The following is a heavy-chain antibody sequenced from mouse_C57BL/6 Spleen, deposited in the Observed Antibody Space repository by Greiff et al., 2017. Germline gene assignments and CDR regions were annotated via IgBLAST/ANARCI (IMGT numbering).Heavy chain of an antibody. CDR3: AGSDYGFAY. CDR2: IYPSDSAT. CDR1: GYTFTSYW. D-gene: IGHD1-1*01. V-gene: IGHV1-61*01. J-gene: IGHJ3*01. Sequence: VQLQQPGAELVRPGSSVKLSCKASGYTFTSYWMDWVKQRPGQGLEWIGNIYPSDSATHYNQQFKDKATLTVDKSSSTAYMQLSSLTSEDSAVYYCAGSDYGFAYWGQGTLVTVSA.